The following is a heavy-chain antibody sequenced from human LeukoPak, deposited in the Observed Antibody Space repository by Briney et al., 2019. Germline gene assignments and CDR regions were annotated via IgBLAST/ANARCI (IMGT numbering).Heavy chain of an antibody. J-gene: IGHJ6*04. CDR3: ARGARAVAGNYYYYGMDV. Sequence: PSETLSLTCTVSGGSISSYYWSWIRQPPGKGLEWIGYIYYSGSTNYNPSLKSRVTISVDTSKNQFSLKLSSVTAADTAVYYCARGARAVAGNYYYYGMDVWGKGTTVTVSS. V-gene: IGHV4-59*01. CDR2: IYYSGST. D-gene: IGHD6-19*01. CDR1: GGSISSYY.